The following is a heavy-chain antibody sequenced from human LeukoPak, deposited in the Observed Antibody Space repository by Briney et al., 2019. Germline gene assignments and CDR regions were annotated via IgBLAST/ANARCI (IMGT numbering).Heavy chain of an antibody. CDR1: GYTFTSYA. Sequence: SCKASGYTFTSYAMHWVRQAPGKGLEWVAVISYDGSNKYYADSVKGRFTISRDNSKNTLYLQMNSLRAEDTAVYYCAREEITMVRGVIRHFDYWGQGTLVTVSS. CDR2: ISYDGSNK. D-gene: IGHD3-10*01. V-gene: IGHV3-30*04. J-gene: IGHJ4*02. CDR3: AREEITMVRGVIRHFDY.